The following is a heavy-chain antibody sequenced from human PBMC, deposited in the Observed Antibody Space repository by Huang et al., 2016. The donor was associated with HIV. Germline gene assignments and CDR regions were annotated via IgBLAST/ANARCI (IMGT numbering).Heavy chain of an antibody. D-gene: IGHD2-15*01. Sequence: EEHLVESGGGLVQPGGSLRLSCEASGFKFSNYWMQWVRQAPGKGLMWVSRIKIEERTTDYADSVKGRFTISRDNAKNTLYLQMSSLTAEDTAIYYCARAGGFEIWGQGTVVTVSS. V-gene: IGHV3-74*01. CDR2: IKIEERTT. CDR3: ARAGGFEI. CDR1: GFKFSNYW. J-gene: IGHJ3*02.